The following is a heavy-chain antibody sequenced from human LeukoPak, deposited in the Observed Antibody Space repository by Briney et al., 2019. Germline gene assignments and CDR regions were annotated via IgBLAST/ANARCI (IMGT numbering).Heavy chain of an antibody. J-gene: IGHJ4*02. V-gene: IGHV5-51*01. CDR3: ARHRPYSSGWRHFDY. CDR2: IYPGDSDT. Sequence: GESLKISCKGSGYSFTSYWIGWVRQTPGKGLEWMGIIYPGDSDTRYSPSFQGQVTISADKSISTAYLQWSSLKASDTAMYYCARHRPYSSGWRHFDYWGQGTLVTVSS. CDR1: GYSFTSYW. D-gene: IGHD6-19*01.